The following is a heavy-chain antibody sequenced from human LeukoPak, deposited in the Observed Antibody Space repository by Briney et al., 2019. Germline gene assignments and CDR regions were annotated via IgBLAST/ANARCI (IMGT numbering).Heavy chain of an antibody. J-gene: IGHJ4*02. V-gene: IGHV3-74*01. CDR1: GFTFSSYW. Sequence: PGGSLRLSCAASGFTFSSYWMHWVRQAPGKGLVWVSLINSDGSSTSYADSVKGRFTISRDNAKNTLYLQMNSLRAEDTAVYYCARDRGLPHRHFDYWGQGTLVTVSS. CDR3: ARDRGLPHRHFDY. D-gene: IGHD4-17*01. CDR2: INSDGSST.